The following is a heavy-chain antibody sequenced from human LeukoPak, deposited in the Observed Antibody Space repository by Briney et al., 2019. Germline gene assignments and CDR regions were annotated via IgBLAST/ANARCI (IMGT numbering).Heavy chain of an antibody. CDR2: IYYSGST. CDR1: GGSISSYY. CDR3: ARESYYYGSGSYYKRGYFDY. D-gene: IGHD3-10*01. Sequence: SETLSLTCTVSGGSISSYYWSWIRQPPGKGLEWIGYIYYSGSTNYNPSLKSRVTISVDTSKNQFSLKLSSVTAADTAVYYCARESYYYGSGSYYKRGYFDYWGQGTLVTVSS. V-gene: IGHV4-59*01. J-gene: IGHJ4*02.